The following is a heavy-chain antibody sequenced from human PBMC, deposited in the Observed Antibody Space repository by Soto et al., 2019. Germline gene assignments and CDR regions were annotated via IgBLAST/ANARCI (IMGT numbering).Heavy chain of an antibody. J-gene: IGHJ6*02. CDR2: IYYSGST. Sequence: SETLSLTCTVSGGSISSSSYYWGWIRQPPGKGLEWIGSIYYSGSTYYNPSLKSRVTISVDTSKNQFSLKLSSVTAADTAVYDCASKGSSWSLNPYGMAVWGQGTTVTVSS. V-gene: IGHV4-39*01. D-gene: IGHD6-13*01. CDR3: ASKGSSWSLNPYGMAV. CDR1: GGSISSSSYY.